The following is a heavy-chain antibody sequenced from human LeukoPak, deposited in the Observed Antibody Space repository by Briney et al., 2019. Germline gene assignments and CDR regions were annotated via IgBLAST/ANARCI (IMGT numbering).Heavy chain of an antibody. CDR2: INSDGSST. Sequence: PGGSLRLSCAASGFTFSSYAMNWVRQAPGKGLVWVSRINSDGSSTSYADSVKGRFTISRDNAKNTLYLQMNSLRAEDTAVYYCARGDEYSGYDYADYWGQGTLVTVSS. J-gene: IGHJ4*02. CDR3: ARGDEYSGYDYADY. D-gene: IGHD5-12*01. CDR1: GFTFSSYA. V-gene: IGHV3-74*01.